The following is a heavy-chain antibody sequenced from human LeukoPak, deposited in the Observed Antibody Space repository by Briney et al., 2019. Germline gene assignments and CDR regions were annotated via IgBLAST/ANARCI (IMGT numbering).Heavy chain of an antibody. D-gene: IGHD6-13*01. J-gene: IGHJ6*02. CDR3: ARDKGSWYGEYYYYYGMDV. V-gene: IGHV3-53*01. CDR1: GFTFTIYS. CDR2: IYSGGST. Sequence: GGSLRLSCAASGFTFTIYSMNWVRQAPGKGLEWVSVIYSGGSTYYADSVKGRFTISRDNSKNTLYLQMNSLRAEDTAVYYCARDKGSWYGEYYYYYGMDVWGQGTTVTVSS.